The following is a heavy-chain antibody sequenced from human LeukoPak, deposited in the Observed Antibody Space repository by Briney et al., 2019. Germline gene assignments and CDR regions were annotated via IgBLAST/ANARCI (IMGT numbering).Heavy chain of an antibody. CDR2: ISSSSSTI. CDR3: AKEHSSSWYGREYFDY. Sequence: GRSLRLSCAASGFTFSSYSMNWVRQAPGKGLEWVSYISSSSSTIYYADSVKGRFTISRDNSKNTLYLQMNSLRAEDTAVYYCAKEHSSSWYGREYFDYWGQGTLVTVSS. CDR1: GFTFSSYS. V-gene: IGHV3-48*01. J-gene: IGHJ4*02. D-gene: IGHD6-13*01.